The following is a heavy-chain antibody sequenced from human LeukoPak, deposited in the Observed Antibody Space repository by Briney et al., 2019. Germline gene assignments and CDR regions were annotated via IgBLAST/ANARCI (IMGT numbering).Heavy chain of an antibody. Sequence: SETLSLTCTVSGGSISGYYWTWIRQPAGKGLEWIGRIYTSGGTNYNPSLKSRVTLSIDTSNNQFSLNLSSVTAADTAVYYCARRGPQGIVDYWGQGTLVTVSS. CDR1: GGSISGYY. V-gene: IGHV4-4*07. J-gene: IGHJ4*02. D-gene: IGHD2-15*01. CDR3: ARRGPQGIVDY. CDR2: IYTSGGT.